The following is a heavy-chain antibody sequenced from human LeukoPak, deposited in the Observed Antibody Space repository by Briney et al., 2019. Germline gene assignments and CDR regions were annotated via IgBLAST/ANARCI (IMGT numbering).Heavy chain of an antibody. Sequence: ASVKVSCKASGYTFTNHDINWVRQAFGQGLEWMGWMNPKSGNTGYLQKFQGRVTMTRDTSMSTAFMELSSLTSEDTAVYYCARGVNSQGTAMVLFDSWGQGSLVTVSA. CDR1: GYTFTNHD. J-gene: IGHJ4*02. CDR3: ARGVNSQGTAMVLFDS. CDR2: MNPKSGNT. V-gene: IGHV1-8*01. D-gene: IGHD5-18*01.